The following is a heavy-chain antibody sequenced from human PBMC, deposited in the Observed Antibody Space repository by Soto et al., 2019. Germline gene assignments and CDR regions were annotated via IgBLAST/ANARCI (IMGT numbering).Heavy chain of an antibody. CDR2: ISYDGSNK. CDR1: GFTFSSYA. D-gene: IGHD1-1*01. CDR3: AREKGGTTFYYYYGTDV. V-gene: IGHV3-30-3*01. Sequence: QVQLVESGGGVVQPGRSLRLSCAASGFTFSSYAMHWVRQAPGKGLEWVAVISYDGSNKYYADSVTGRFTISRDNSKNTLYLQINSLSAEDTAVYYCAREKGGTTFYYYYGTDVWGQGTTVTVSS. J-gene: IGHJ6*02.